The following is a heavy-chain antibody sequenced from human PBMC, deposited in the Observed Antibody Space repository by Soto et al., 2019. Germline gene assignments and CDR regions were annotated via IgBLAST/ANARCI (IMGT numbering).Heavy chain of an antibody. D-gene: IGHD6-19*01. CDR3: ARDAGYSSGWYIDY. Sequence: SETLSLTCTVSGGSISSYYWSWIRQPPGKGLEWIAYIYYGGSTHYNPSLKSRVTISVDASKNQFSLKLSSVTAADTAVYYCARDAGYSSGWYIDYWGQGTLVTVSS. CDR1: GGSISSYY. CDR2: IYYGGST. J-gene: IGHJ4*02. V-gene: IGHV4-59*01.